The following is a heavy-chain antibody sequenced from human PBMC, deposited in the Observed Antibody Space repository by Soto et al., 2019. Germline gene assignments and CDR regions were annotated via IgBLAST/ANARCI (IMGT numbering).Heavy chain of an antibody. V-gene: IGHV3-11*01. J-gene: IGHJ6*03. CDR1: GFTFSDYY. CDR3: ARVKQQLVPSYYYYYYMDV. CDR2: ISSSGSTI. D-gene: IGHD6-13*01. Sequence: QVQLVESGGGLVKPGGSLRLSCAASGFTFSDYYMSWIRQAPGKGLEWVSYISSSGSTIYYADSVKGRFTISRDNAKNSLYLQMNSLRAEDTAVYYCARVKQQLVPSYYYYYYMDVWGKGTTVTGSS.